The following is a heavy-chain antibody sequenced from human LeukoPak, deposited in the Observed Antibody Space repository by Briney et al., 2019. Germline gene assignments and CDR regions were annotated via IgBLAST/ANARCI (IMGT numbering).Heavy chain of an antibody. D-gene: IGHD3-16*02. CDR3: ARRQYYDYVWGSYRYNWFDP. V-gene: IGHV4-34*01. J-gene: IGHJ5*02. CDR2: INHIGST. Sequence: SETLSLTCAVYGGSFSGYYWSWIRHPPGKGPEWIGEINHIGSTNYNPSLKSRVTISVDTSKNQFSLKLSSVTAADTAVYYCARRQYYDYVWGSYRYNWFDPWGQGTLVTVSS. CDR1: GGSFSGYY.